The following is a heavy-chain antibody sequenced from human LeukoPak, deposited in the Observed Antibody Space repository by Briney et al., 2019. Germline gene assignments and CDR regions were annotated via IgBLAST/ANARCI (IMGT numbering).Heavy chain of an antibody. CDR2: TSYDGSNK. CDR3: AKDGEYYDFWSGYYTSKGYGMDV. J-gene: IGHJ6*02. CDR1: GFTFSSYG. V-gene: IGHV3-30*18. D-gene: IGHD3-3*01. Sequence: GRSLRLSCAASGFTFSSYGMHWVRQAPGKGLEWVAVTSYDGSNKYYADSVKGRFTISRDNSKNTLYLQMNSLRAEDTAVYYCAKDGEYYDFWSGYYTSKGYGMDVWGQGTTVTVSS.